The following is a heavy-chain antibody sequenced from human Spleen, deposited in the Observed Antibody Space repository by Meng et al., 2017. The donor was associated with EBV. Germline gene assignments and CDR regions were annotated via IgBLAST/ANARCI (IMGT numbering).Heavy chain of an antibody. CDR2: FYNSWST. D-gene: IGHD6-19*01. J-gene: IGHJ5*02. V-gene: IGHV4-39*07. CDR3: GRDPEAEQWVKVWFDP. Sequence: LPHVDSHQGLVKLTDTLSLRCNTPGGSQSNSKYYCGGFRKPPAKGLEWRRNFYNSWSTYYNPSLKSRGTITVDTSKNQFSLKLKSMTAADTAVYYCGRDPEAEQWVKVWFDPWGQGTLVTVSS. CDR1: GGSQSNSKYY.